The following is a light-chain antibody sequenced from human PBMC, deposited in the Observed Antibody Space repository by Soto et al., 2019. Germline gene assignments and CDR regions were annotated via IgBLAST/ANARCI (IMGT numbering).Light chain of an antibody. CDR3: TSYAISSTHVV. CDR1: SSDIGGYDF. Sequence: QSALTQPASVSGSPGQSITLSCTGTSSDIGGYDFVSWYQRYPGKAPKLIIYDVNNRPSGVSNRSSGSKSGNTASLTISGLQAEDEPDYYCTSYAISSTHVVFVGGTKLTVL. CDR2: DVN. J-gene: IGLJ2*01. V-gene: IGLV2-14*01.